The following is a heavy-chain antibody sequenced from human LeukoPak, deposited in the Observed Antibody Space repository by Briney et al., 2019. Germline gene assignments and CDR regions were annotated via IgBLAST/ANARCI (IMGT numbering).Heavy chain of an antibody. CDR2: INPNSGGT. V-gene: IGHV1-2*02. D-gene: IGHD3-9*01. J-gene: IGHJ4*02. CDR1: GYTFTGYY. CDR3: AREDDILTGYYKGYYFDY. Sequence: PVASVKVSCKASGYTFTGYYMHWVRQAPGQGLEWMGWINPNSGGTNYAQKFQGRVTMTRDTSISTAYMELSRLRSDDTAVYYCAREDDILTGYYKGYYFDYWGQGTLVTVSS.